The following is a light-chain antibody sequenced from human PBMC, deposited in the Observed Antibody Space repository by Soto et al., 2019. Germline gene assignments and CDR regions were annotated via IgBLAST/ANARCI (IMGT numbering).Light chain of an antibody. CDR3: ISYTSSSTSYV. Sequence: QSALTQPASVSGSPGQSITISCTGTGSDVGLNFVSWYQQHPGKAPRLMIYEVSNRPSGVSNRFSGSKSGSTASLTISGLQAEDEADYYCISYTSSSTSYVFGTGTKVTVL. CDR2: EVS. V-gene: IGLV2-14*01. CDR1: GSDVGLNF. J-gene: IGLJ1*01.